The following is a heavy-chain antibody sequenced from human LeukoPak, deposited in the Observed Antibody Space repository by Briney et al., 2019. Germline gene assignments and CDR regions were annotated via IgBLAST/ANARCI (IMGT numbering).Heavy chain of an antibody. Sequence: ASVKVSCKASGYTFTSYDINWVRQATGQGLEWMGWMNPNSGNTGFAQKFQGRVTMTTNSPISTAYMELSSLRSEDAAVYYCASPIVVVVATTGVDAFDIWGQGTMVTVSS. CDR2: MNPNSGNT. CDR1: GYTFTSYD. J-gene: IGHJ3*02. CDR3: ASPIVVVVATTGVDAFDI. V-gene: IGHV1-8*01. D-gene: IGHD2-21*01.